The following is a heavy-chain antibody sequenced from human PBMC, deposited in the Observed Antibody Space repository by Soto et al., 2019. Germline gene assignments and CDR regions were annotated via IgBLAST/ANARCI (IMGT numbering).Heavy chain of an antibody. Sequence: SETLSLTCTVSGGSISSGGYYWSWIRQHPGKGLEWIGYIYYSGSTYYNPSLKSRVTISVDTSKNQFSLKLSSVTAADTAVYYCARAGPAPRDILPTRLAYWGQGTLVPVSS. CDR3: ARAGPAPRDILPTRLAY. J-gene: IGHJ4*02. CDR2: IYYSGST. V-gene: IGHV4-31*03. CDR1: GGSISSGGYY. D-gene: IGHD5-12*01.